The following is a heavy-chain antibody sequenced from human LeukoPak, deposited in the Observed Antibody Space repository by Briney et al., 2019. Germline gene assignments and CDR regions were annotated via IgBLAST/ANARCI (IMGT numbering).Heavy chain of an antibody. V-gene: IGHV1-69*13. D-gene: IGHD3-10*01. CDR1: GGTFSSYA. CDR3: AMVLLWFGEELIDY. J-gene: IGHJ4*02. CDR2: IIPIFGTA. Sequence: GASVMVSCKASGGTFSSYAISWVRQAPGQGLEWMGGIIPIFGTANYAQKFQGRVTITADESTSTAYMELSSLRSEDTAVYYCAMVLLWFGEELIDYWGQGTLVTVSS.